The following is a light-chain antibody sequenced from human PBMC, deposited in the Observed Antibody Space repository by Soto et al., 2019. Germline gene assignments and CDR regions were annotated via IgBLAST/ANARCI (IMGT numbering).Light chain of an antibody. CDR3: QQYDYLPLT. CDR1: QDITNY. Sequence: DIQMTQSPSSLSASVGDRVTITCQASQDITNYLTWYQQKPGKAPKLLIYDASNLETGVPSRFSGSGSGTDFTFTISSLQPEDIATYYCQQYDYLPLTFGGGTKVEIE. J-gene: IGKJ4*01. CDR2: DAS. V-gene: IGKV1-33*01.